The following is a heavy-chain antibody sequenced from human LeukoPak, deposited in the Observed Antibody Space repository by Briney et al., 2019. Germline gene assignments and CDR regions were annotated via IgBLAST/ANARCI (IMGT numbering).Heavy chain of an antibody. V-gene: IGHV4-59*11. CDR2: ISHGGQT. D-gene: IGHD3-10*01. CDR3: ARDTYYTSGTYYIDYFDS. J-gene: IGHJ4*02. Sequence: SETLSLTCTVSGGSMSSHYWSWVRQPPDKALEWIGYISHGGQTLSNPSLSSRVTISVDTSNNQFSLKLTSVTAADTAVYFCARDTYYTSGTYYIDYFDSWGQGALVTVSS. CDR1: GGSMSSHY.